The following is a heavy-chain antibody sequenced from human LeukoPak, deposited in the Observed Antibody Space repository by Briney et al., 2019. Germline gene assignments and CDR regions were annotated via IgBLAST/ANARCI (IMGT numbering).Heavy chain of an antibody. CDR2: IYSGGST. Sequence: GGSLRLSCAASGFTVSSNYMSWVRQAPGKGLECILVIYSGGSTYYADSVKGRFTISRDNSKNTLYLQMNSLRAEDTAVYYCARDQRRFGELLRFDYWGQGTLVTVSS. CDR1: GFTVSSNY. CDR3: ARDQRRFGELLRFDY. V-gene: IGHV3-53*01. J-gene: IGHJ4*02. D-gene: IGHD3-10*01.